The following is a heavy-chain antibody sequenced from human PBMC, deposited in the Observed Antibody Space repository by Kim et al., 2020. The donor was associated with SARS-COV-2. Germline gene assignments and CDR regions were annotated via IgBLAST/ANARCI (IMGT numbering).Heavy chain of an antibody. CDR1: GYTFTSYG. V-gene: IGHV1-18*01. J-gene: IGHJ4*02. Sequence: ASVKVSCKASGYTFTSYGISWVRQAPGQGLEWMGWISAYNGNTNYAQKLQGRVTMTTDTSTSTAYMELRSLRSDDTAVYYCARDRPKWEPHSENDYWGQGTLVTVSS. CDR3: ARDRPKWEPHSENDY. D-gene: IGHD1-26*01. CDR2: ISAYNGNT.